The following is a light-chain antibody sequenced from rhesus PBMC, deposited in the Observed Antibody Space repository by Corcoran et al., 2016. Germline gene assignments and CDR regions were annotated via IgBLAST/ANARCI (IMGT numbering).Light chain of an antibody. V-gene: IGKV1-33*02. CDR1: QGITNV. Sequence: DIQMTQSPSSLSASVGDRVTITCRASQGITNVLAWYQQKSGETPKLLIYEASSLQSGIPSRFSGSGSGTDFTLTISSLQPEDFATYYCQHYNSTPLTFGGETKVEIK. CDR3: QHYNSTPLT. CDR2: EAS. J-gene: IGKJ4*01.